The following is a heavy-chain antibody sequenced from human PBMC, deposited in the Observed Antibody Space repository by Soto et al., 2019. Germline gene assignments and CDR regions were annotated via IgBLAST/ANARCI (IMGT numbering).Heavy chain of an antibody. CDR1: GGTFSSYA. CDR2: IIPIFGTA. D-gene: IGHD3-22*01. J-gene: IGHJ6*02. Sequence: ASVKVSCKASGGTFSSYAISRVRQAPGQGFEWMGGIIPIFGTANYAQKFQGRVTITADESTSTAYMELSSLRSEETAVYYCARRKDSSGYQNYYYYGMDVWGQGTTVTVSS. CDR3: ARRKDSSGYQNYYYYGMDV. V-gene: IGHV1-69*13.